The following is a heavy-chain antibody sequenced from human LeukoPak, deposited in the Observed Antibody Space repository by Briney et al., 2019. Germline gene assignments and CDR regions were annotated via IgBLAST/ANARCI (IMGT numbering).Heavy chain of an antibody. CDR1: GFTFSKYG. CDR3: AREIDCNGGACYPVLGY. J-gene: IGHJ4*02. V-gene: IGHV3-33*01. CDR2: VWYDGTNK. Sequence: PGGSLRLSCAASGFTFSKYGMNWVRQFPGKGLEWVANVWYDGTNKFYRDSVKGRFTIYRDNPKNTLFLQMDSLRREDTAVYYCAREIDCNGGACYPVLGYWGQGTPVIVAS. D-gene: IGHD2-15*01.